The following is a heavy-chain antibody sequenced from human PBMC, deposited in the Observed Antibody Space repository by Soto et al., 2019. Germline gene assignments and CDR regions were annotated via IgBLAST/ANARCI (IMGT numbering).Heavy chain of an antibody. V-gene: IGHV3-48*02. CDR2: ISSSSSTI. CDR3: ARESAALNWFDP. D-gene: IGHD2-2*01. Sequence: EVQLVESGGGLVQTGGSLRLSCAASGFTFSSYSMNWVRQAPGKGLEWVSYISSSSSTIYYADSVTGRFTISRDNAKNSLYLQMNSLRDEDTAVYYCARESAALNWFDPWGQGTLVTVSS. CDR1: GFTFSSYS. J-gene: IGHJ5*02.